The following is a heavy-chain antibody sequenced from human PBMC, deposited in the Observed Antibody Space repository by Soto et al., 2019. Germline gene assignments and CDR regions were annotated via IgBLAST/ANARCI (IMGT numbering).Heavy chain of an antibody. Sequence: PGGSLRLSFVASGFTFNKYSMNWVRQAPGKGLEWVSSITSKTGDQYYAASVEGRFIISRDNTKNSLSLQVTSLRDEDTAVYYCARDLMPNDRGLGDLAYWGQGTLVTVSS. J-gene: IGHJ4*02. D-gene: IGHD3-22*01. V-gene: IGHV3-21*06. CDR3: ARDLMPNDRGLGDLAY. CDR2: ITSKTGDQ. CDR1: GFTFNKYS.